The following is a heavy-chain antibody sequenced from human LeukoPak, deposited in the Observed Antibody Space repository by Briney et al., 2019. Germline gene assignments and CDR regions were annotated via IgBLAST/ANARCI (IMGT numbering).Heavy chain of an antibody. D-gene: IGHD1-26*01. Sequence: GGSLRLSCAASGFTFSSYAMSWVRQAPGKGLEWVSAISGSGSSTYYADSVEGRFTFSRDNSKNTLSLQMNSLRAEDTAVYYCARGGGSYYNYWGQGTLVTVSS. J-gene: IGHJ4*02. CDR3: ARGGGSYYNY. CDR2: ISGSGSST. V-gene: IGHV3-23*01. CDR1: GFTFSSYA.